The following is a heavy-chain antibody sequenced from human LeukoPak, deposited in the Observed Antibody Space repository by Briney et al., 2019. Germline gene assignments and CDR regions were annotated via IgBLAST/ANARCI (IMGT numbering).Heavy chain of an antibody. V-gene: IGHV4-34*01. J-gene: IGHJ5*02. D-gene: IGHD6-6*01. CDR1: GGSFSGYY. CDR2: INHSGST. Sequence: SETLSLTCAVYGGSFSGYYWSWIRQPPGKGLEWIGEINHSGSTNYNPSLKSRVTISVGTSKNQFSLKLSSVTAADTAVYYCASLRGSSSNWFDPWGQGTLVTVSS. CDR3: ASLRGSSSNWFDP.